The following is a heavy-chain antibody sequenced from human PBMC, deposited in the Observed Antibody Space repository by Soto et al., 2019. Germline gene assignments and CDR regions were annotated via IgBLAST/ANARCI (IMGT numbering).Heavy chain of an antibody. V-gene: IGHV3-33*08. J-gene: IGHJ3*02. CDR1: GFTFSSYG. CDR2: IWYDGSNK. CDR3: ARDGDYYDSSGQHDAFDI. Sequence: LSCAASGFTFSSYGMHWVRQAPGKGLEWVAVIWYDGSNKYYADSVKGRFTISRDNSKNTLYLQMNSLRAEDTAVYYCARDGDYYDSSGQHDAFDIWGQGTMVTVSS. D-gene: IGHD3-22*01.